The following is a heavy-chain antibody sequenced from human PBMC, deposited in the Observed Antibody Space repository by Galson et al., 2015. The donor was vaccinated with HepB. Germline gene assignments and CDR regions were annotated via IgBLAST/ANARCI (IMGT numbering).Heavy chain of an antibody. CDR2: INSDGSST. V-gene: IGHV3-74*01. CDR1: GFTFSSYW. D-gene: IGHD6-19*01. Sequence: SLRLSCAASGFTFSSYWMHWVRQAPGKGLVWVSRINSDGSSTSYADSVKGRFTISRDNAKNTLYLQMNSLRAEDTTVYYCARDLRIAVAGLDYWGQGTLVTVSS. J-gene: IGHJ4*02. CDR3: ARDLRIAVAGLDY.